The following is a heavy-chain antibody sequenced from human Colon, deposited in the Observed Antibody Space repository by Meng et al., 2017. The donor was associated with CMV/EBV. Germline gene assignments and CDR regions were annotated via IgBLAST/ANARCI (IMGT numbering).Heavy chain of an antibody. D-gene: IGHD5-12*01. V-gene: IGHV7-4-1*02. Sequence: KLSCKAYGYTFSTYAMNWVRQAPGQGLEWMGWINTNTGNPTYAQGFTGRFVFSLDTSVSTAYLQINSLKAEDTAVYYCARGILATVDYWGQGTLVTVSS. CDR3: ARGILATVDY. CDR2: INTNTGNP. J-gene: IGHJ4*02. CDR1: GYTFSTYA.